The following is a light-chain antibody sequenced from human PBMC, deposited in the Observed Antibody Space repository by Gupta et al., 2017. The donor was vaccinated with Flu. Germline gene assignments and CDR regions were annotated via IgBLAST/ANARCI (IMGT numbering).Light chain of an antibody. CDR2: QAS. Sequence: SVGDRVIVTCRASQSSSGWLAWYQQKPGKAPKLLIYQASTLESDVPSRFSGSGSGTEFTLNINSLQPDDSAIYYCQQDQRPPITFGEGTKVEIK. V-gene: IGKV1-5*03. CDR1: QSSSGW. J-gene: IGKJ4*01. CDR3: QQDQRPPIT.